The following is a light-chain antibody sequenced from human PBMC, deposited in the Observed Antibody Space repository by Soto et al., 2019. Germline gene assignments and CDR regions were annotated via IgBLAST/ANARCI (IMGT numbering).Light chain of an antibody. CDR1: QSLVYSDGNTY. J-gene: IGKJ1*01. V-gene: IGKV2-30*01. Sequence: DVVVTQSPLSLPVTLGQPASISCRSSQSLVYSDGNTYLHWFQQMPGQSPRRLIYKVSNRDSGVPDRFSGSGSGTDFSLKISRVEAEDVGVYYCMQGTRWPWTFGQGTKVEIK. CDR3: MQGTRWPWT. CDR2: KVS.